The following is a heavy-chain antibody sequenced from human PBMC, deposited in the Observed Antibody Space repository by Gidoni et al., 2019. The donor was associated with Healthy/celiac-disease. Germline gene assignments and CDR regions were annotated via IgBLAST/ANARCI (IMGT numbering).Heavy chain of an antibody. D-gene: IGHD3-3*01. Sequence: DYTFTSYGISCVRQAPGQGLEWMGWISAYNGNTNYAQKLQGRVTMTTDTSTSTAYMELRSLRSDDTAVYYCARVFSRVSDYWGQGTLVTVSS. J-gene: IGHJ4*02. CDR1: DYTFTSYG. CDR3: ARVFSRVSDY. V-gene: IGHV1-18*01. CDR2: ISAYNGNT.